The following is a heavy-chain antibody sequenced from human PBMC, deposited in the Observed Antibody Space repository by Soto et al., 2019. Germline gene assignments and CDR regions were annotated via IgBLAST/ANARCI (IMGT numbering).Heavy chain of an antibody. J-gene: IGHJ3*02. CDR1: GFTFSDYY. Sequence: GGSLRLSCAASGFTFSDYYMSWIRQAPGKGLEWVSYISSSSSYTNYADSVKGRSTISRDNAKNSLYLQMNSLRAEDTAVYYCARDADILTGSDAFDIWGQGTMVTVSS. D-gene: IGHD3-9*01. CDR2: ISSSSSYT. V-gene: IGHV3-11*05. CDR3: ARDADILTGSDAFDI.